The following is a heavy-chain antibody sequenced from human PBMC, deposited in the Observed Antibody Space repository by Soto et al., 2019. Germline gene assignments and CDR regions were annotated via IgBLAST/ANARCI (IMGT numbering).Heavy chain of an antibody. CDR1: GGSISSSSYY. CDR2: IYYSGST. V-gene: IGHV4-39*07. Sequence: PSETLSLTCTVSGGSISSSSYYWGWIRQPPGKGLEWIGYIYYSGSTYYNPSLKSRVTISVDTSKNQFSLKLSSVTAADTAVYYCARDRAYYDFWSGPNWFDPWGQGTLVTVSS. J-gene: IGHJ5*02. CDR3: ARDRAYYDFWSGPNWFDP. D-gene: IGHD3-3*01.